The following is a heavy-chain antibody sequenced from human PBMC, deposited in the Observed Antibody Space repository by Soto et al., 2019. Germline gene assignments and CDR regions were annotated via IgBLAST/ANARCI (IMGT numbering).Heavy chain of an antibody. CDR3: AKAGGAAGTVDYFDY. J-gene: IGHJ4*02. D-gene: IGHD6-13*01. V-gene: IGHV3-23*01. CDR2: SSGSGGST. CDR1: GFTFSNDA. Sequence: DVQLLESGGGLVQPGGSLGLSCGASGFTFSNDAINWFRQSPGKGLEWDSVSSGSGGSTYYADSVKGRFTITRDNSKNTLYLHMNSLRAEDTAVDYCAKAGGAAGTVDYFDYWGQGTLVTVSS.